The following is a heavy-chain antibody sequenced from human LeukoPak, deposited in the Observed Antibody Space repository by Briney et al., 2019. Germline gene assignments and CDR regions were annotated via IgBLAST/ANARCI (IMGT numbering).Heavy chain of an antibody. V-gene: IGHV3-13*01. Sequence: GGSLRLSCAASGFTFSSFDMHWVRQPTGQGLEWVSTIGTASDTYYPGSVEGRFTLSRDNAKNSLYLQMNSLTAGDTAVYYCARGPPRGKYYYMDGWGKGTTVTVSS. CDR1: GFTFSSFD. CDR3: ARGPPRGKYYYMDG. CDR2: IGTASDT. J-gene: IGHJ6*03. D-gene: IGHD1-1*01.